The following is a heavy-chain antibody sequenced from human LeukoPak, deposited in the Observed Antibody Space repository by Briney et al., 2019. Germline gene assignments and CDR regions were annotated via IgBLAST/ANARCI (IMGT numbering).Heavy chain of an antibody. CDR2: INTNTGNP. CDR1: GYTFTSYA. D-gene: IGHD2-21*01. Sequence: ASVKVSCKASGYTFTSYAMNWVRQAPGQGLEWMGWINTNTGNPTYAQDFTGRFVFSLDTSVSTAYLQISSLKAEDTAVYYCTREIFHCGGPCRSLWGQGTLVTVSS. J-gene: IGHJ4*02. V-gene: IGHV7-4-1*02. CDR3: TREIFHCGGPCRSL.